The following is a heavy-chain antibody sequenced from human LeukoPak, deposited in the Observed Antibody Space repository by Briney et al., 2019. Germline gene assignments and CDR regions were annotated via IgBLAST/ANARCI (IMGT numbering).Heavy chain of an antibody. V-gene: IGHV4-4*07. J-gene: IGHJ4*02. CDR2: VHTSGTT. CDR3: VRGGSKAAATFDY. D-gene: IGHD2-15*01. Sequence: RTSETLSLTCTVSGGSINGYYWSWLRQPAGEGLQWVGHVHTSGTTNYNPSLKGRVSMSVDTSKNQFSLKLSSVTAADTAMYYCVRGGSKAAATFDYWGQGTLVTVSS. CDR1: GGSINGYY.